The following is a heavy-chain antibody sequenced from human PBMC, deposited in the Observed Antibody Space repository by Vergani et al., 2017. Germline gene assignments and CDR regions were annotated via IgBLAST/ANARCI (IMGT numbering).Heavy chain of an antibody. CDR1: GDSIDSVSYY. CDR3: ARHSTVDLLVNLGWIDP. CDR2: IYASGSA. Sequence: QVQLQESGPGLVKPSQTLSLTCTVSGDSIDSVSYYWIWIRQPAGKGLEWIARIYASGSAYYNPSLKSRVTISVDTSKNQFSLMLSSVTATDTAVYFCARHSTVDLLVNLGWIDPWGQGILVTVSS. J-gene: IGHJ5*02. D-gene: IGHD3-16*01. V-gene: IGHV4-61*02.